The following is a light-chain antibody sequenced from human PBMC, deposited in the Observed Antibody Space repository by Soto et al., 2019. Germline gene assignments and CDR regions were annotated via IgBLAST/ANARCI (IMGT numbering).Light chain of an antibody. J-gene: IGKJ2*01. CDR2: GAS. Sequence: EIVLTQSPVSLSLSPGERATLSCRASQTINSNFLAWFQQKPGLAPRLLIYGASRRASGIPDRFSGSVSGTVFALTISRLEPEDFAVYFCQQYGRSPFTFGQGTKLQIK. CDR1: QTINSNF. CDR3: QQYGRSPFT. V-gene: IGKV3-20*01.